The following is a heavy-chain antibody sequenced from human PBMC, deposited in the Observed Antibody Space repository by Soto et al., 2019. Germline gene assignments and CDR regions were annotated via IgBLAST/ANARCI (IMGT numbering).Heavy chain of an antibody. D-gene: IGHD3-10*01. CDR3: TRLLWFGELF. CDR1: GFSLSTRGVG. J-gene: IGHJ4*02. Sequence: QITLKESGPTLVKPTQTLTLTCTFSGFSLSTRGVGVGWIRQPPGKALEWLALIYWDDDKRYSPSLKSRLTITKDTSKNPVVLTMTNMDPVDTATYYCTRLLWFGELFWGQGTLVTVSS. CDR2: IYWDDDK. V-gene: IGHV2-5*02.